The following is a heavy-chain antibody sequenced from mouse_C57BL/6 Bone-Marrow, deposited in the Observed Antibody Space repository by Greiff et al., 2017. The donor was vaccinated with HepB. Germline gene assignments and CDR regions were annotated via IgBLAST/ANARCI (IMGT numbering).Heavy chain of an antibody. D-gene: IGHD2-2*01. V-gene: IGHV1-39*01. J-gene: IGHJ2*01. CDR1: GYSFTDYN. Sequence: VQLQQSGPELVKPGASVKISCKASGYSFTDYNMNWVKQSNGKSLEWIGVINPNYGTTSYNQKFKGKATLTVDQSSSTAYMQLNSLTAEDAAVYYSARGEDYGYDGFENWGQGTTLTVSS. CDR3: ARGEDYGYDGFEN. CDR2: INPNYGTT.